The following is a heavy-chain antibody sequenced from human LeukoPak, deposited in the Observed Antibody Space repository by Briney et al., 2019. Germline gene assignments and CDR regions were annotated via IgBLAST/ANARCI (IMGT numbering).Heavy chain of an antibody. CDR2: ISGSGGST. V-gene: IGHV3-23*01. J-gene: IGHJ6*02. D-gene: IGHD2-21*01. CDR1: GFTFSSYA. Sequence: GGSLRLSCAASGFTFSSYAMTWVRQAPGRGLEWVSTISGSGGSTYYADSVKGRFTISRDISKNTLYLQMNSLRAEDTAVYYCAKSIAYVDGPPMDAFVQPTTV. CDR3: AKSIAYVDGPPMDA.